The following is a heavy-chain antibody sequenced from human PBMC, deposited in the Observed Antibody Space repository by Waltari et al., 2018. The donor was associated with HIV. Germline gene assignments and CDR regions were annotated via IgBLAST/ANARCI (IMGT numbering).Heavy chain of an antibody. Sequence: EVQLVESGGGLVQPGGSLQLSCAASGFTLSSTWMHWVRQAPGKGLVWVSRVKRDGITTSYADTVKGRFTMSRDSAKNTVYLQMNNVRAEDTALYYCVREGLLTFPDAFDIWGQGTMVTVSS. CDR3: VREGLLTFPDAFDI. D-gene: IGHD2-21*02. CDR1: GFTLSSTW. V-gene: IGHV3-74*01. CDR2: VKRDGITT. J-gene: IGHJ3*02.